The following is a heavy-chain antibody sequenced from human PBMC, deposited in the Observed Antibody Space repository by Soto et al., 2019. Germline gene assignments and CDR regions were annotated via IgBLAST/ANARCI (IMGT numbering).Heavy chain of an antibody. Sequence: QVQLQESGPGLVKPSQTLSLTCTVSGGSISSGEYYWSWIRQPPGKGLEWIGYIYYSGSTYYNPSLKSRVTISVDTSKNQFSLKLSSVTAADTAVYYCARESRIAARPGTGWGQGTLVTVSS. D-gene: IGHD6-6*01. V-gene: IGHV4-30-4*01. CDR3: ARESRIAARPGTG. CDR2: IYYSGST. CDR1: GGSISSGEYY. J-gene: IGHJ4*02.